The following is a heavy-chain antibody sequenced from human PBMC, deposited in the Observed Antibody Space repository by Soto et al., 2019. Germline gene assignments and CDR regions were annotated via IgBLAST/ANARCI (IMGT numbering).Heavy chain of an antibody. J-gene: IGHJ4*02. Sequence: SETLSLTCTVSGGSISSSSYYWGWIRQPPGKGLEWIGSIYYSGSTYYNPSLKSRVTISVDTSKNQFSLKLSSVTAADTAVYYCARLNYYDSSGYYLFDYWGQFTLVTVSS. V-gene: IGHV4-39*01. D-gene: IGHD3-22*01. CDR2: IYYSGST. CDR3: ARLNYYDSSGYYLFDY. CDR1: GGSISSSSYY.